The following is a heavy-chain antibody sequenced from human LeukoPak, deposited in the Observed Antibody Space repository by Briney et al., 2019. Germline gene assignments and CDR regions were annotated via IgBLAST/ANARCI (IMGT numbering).Heavy chain of an antibody. D-gene: IGHD6-6*01. J-gene: IGHJ4*02. CDR2: IYPGDSDT. CDR1: GYSFTSYW. V-gene: IGHV5-51*01. CDR3: ARHESSQLVLN. Sequence: GESLQISCKGSGYSFTSYWIGWVRQLPGKGLEWMGIIYPGDSDTRYSPSFQGQVTISADKSISTAYLQWSSLKASDTAMYSCARHESSQLVLNWGQGTLVTVSS.